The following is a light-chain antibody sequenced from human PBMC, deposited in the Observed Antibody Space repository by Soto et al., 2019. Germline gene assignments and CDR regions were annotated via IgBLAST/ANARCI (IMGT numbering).Light chain of an antibody. CDR3: QQYSNWPQT. CDR1: QSVSSK. J-gene: IGKJ1*01. Sequence: EIVMTQSPGTLSVSPGERATLSCRASQSVSSKLAWYQQKPGQAPRLLIYGASTRATGIPARFSGSGSGTEFTLTISSLQSEDFAVYFCQQYSNWPQTFGQGTKVDIK. V-gene: IGKV3-15*01. CDR2: GAS.